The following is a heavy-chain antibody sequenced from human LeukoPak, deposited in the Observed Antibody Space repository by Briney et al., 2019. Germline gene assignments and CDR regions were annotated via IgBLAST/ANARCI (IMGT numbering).Heavy chain of an antibody. CDR1: GGSISSSSYY. V-gene: IGHV4-39*01. CDR3: ARPTTTDAFDI. D-gene: IGHD4-17*01. CDR2: IYYGGST. Sequence: SETLSLTCTVSGGSISSSSYYWGWIRQPPGTGLEWIGSIYYGGSTYYNPSFKSRVTISVDTSKNQFSLKLSSVTAADTAVYYCARPTTTDAFDIWGQGTMVTVSS. J-gene: IGHJ3*02.